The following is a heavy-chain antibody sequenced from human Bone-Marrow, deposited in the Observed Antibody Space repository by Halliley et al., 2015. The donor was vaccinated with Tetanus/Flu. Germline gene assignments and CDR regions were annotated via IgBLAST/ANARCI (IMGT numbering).Heavy chain of an antibody. CDR1: GFSVNTSEVG. D-gene: IGHD3-3*01. CDR3: AHLVRFLQCSLADV. V-gene: IGHV2-5*01. CDR2: IYWNDDK. J-gene: IGHJ6*02. Sequence: LVKPTQTLTLTCTFSGFSVNTSEVGVGWIRQPPGKALEWLAVIYWNDDKRYSPSLMKKLTITKDTSKNQVVLTMTNVDPVDTATYYCAHLVRFLQCSLADVWGQGTTVTVSS.